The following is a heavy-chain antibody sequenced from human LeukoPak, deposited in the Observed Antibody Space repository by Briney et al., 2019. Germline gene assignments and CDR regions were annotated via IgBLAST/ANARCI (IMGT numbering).Heavy chain of an antibody. CDR2: IYHSGST. CDR1: GYSISSGYY. V-gene: IGHV4-38-2*02. Sequence: PSETLSLTCTVSGYSISSGYYWGWIRQPPGKGLEWIGSIYHSGSTFDNPSLKSRVTISVDTSKNQFSLKLSSVTAADTAVYYCVSTYYYDSSGSKWGQGTLVTVSS. J-gene: IGHJ4*02. CDR3: VSTYYYDSSGSK. D-gene: IGHD3-22*01.